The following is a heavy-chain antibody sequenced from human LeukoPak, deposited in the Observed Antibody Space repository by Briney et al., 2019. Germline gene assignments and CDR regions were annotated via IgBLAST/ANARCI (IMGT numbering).Heavy chain of an antibody. V-gene: IGHV4-30-4*07. CDR3: ARSPDYGDYFDY. CDR2: IYYSGST. Sequence: PSETLSLTCAVYGGSFSSGGYSWSWIRQPPGKGLEWIGYIYYSGSTYYNPSLKSRVTISVDTSKNQFSLRLSSVTAADTAIYYCARSPDYGDYFDYWGQGTLVTVSS. D-gene: IGHD4-17*01. J-gene: IGHJ4*02. CDR1: GGSFSSGGYS.